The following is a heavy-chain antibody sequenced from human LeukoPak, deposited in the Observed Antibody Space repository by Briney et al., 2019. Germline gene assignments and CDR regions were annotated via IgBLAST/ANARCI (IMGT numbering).Heavy chain of an antibody. Sequence: RSGGSLRLSCAASGFTFSSYGMHWVRQAPGKGLEWVAFIPSDGSHKDYTDSVKDRFTISRDNSKYMLYLQMNSLRPDDTAVYYCAKTRSLAAAGYFDSWGQGTLVTVSS. V-gene: IGHV3-30*02. CDR2: IPSDGSHK. D-gene: IGHD6-13*01. CDR1: GFTFSSYG. CDR3: AKTRSLAAAGYFDS. J-gene: IGHJ4*02.